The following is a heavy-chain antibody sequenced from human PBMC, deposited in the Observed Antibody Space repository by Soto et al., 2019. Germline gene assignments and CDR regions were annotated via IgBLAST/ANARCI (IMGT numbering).Heavy chain of an antibody. D-gene: IGHD1-26*01. Sequence: HPGGSLRLSCAASGFTFSSYAMHWVRQAPGKGLEWVAVISYDGSNKYYADSVKGRFTISRDNSKNTLYLQMNSLRAEDTAVYYCAGEEPPYGMDVWGQGTTVTVSS. CDR3: AGEEPPYGMDV. V-gene: IGHV3-30-3*01. J-gene: IGHJ6*02. CDR2: ISYDGSNK. CDR1: GFTFSSYA.